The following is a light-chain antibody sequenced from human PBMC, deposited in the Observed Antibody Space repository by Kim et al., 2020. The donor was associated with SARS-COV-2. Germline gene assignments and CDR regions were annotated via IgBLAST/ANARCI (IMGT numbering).Light chain of an antibody. V-gene: IGLV2-14*03. CDR1: SSDVGSYNF. CDR2: DVN. CDR3: NSFATRDMYV. Sequence: QSALTQPASVSGSPGQAITISCTGTSSDVGSYNFVSWYQQHPGKAPKLMIYDVNIRPSGVSNRFSGSKSGNTASLSISALQAEDEADYYCNSFATRDMYVFGTGTQLTVL. J-gene: IGLJ1*01.